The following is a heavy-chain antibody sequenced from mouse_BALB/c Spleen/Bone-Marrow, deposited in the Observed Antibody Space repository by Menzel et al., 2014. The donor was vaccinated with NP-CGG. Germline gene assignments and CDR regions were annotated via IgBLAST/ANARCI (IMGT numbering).Heavy chain of an antibody. CDR2: ISSGSSTI. V-gene: IGHV5-17*02. CDR1: GFTFSSFG. J-gene: IGHJ2*01. Sequence: EVQGVESGGGLVQPGGSRKLSCAASGFTFSSFGMHWVRQAPEKGLEWVAYISSGSSTIYYADTVKGRFTISRDNPKNILFLQMTSLRSEDTDMYYCARSRFPDYGSSPFDYWGQGTTLTVSS. D-gene: IGHD1-1*01. CDR3: ARSRFPDYGSSPFDY.